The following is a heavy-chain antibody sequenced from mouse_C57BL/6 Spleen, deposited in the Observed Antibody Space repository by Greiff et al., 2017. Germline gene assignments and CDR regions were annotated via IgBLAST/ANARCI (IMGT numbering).Heavy chain of an antibody. Sequence: QVQLQQSGAELAKPGASVKLSCKASGYTFTSYWMHWVKQRPGQGLEWIGYINPSSGYTKYNQKFKDKATLTADKSSSTTDMQLSSLTYEDSAVYYCASSYGSHWYFDVWGTGTTVTVSS. V-gene: IGHV1-7*01. J-gene: IGHJ1*03. D-gene: IGHD1-1*01. CDR3: ASSYGSHWYFDV. CDR1: GYTFTSYW. CDR2: INPSSGYT.